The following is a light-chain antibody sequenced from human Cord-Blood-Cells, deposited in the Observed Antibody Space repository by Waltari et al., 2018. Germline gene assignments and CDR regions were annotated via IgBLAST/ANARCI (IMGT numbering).Light chain of an antibody. CDR2: DVR. CDR3: SSYTSSSTWV. CDR1: SSDVGGYNY. V-gene: IGLV2-14*01. Sequence: QSALTQPPPVSGSPGQSITISCTGTSSDVGGYNYVPWYQQHPGKAPKLMIYDVRKRPSGVSNRFSGSKSGNTASLTSSGLQAEDEDDYYCSSYTSSSTWVFGGGTKLTGL. J-gene: IGLJ3*02.